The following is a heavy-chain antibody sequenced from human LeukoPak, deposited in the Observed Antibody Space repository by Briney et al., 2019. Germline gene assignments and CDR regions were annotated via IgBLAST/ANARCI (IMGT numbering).Heavy chain of an antibody. V-gene: IGHV1-69*04. D-gene: IGHD6-19*01. CDR1: GGTFSSYA. Sequence: ASVKVSCKASGGTFSSYAISWVRQAPGQGLEWMGRIIPILGIANYAQKFQGRVTITADKSTSTAYMELSSLRSEDTAVYYCASNRTPHQWLGQIDYWGQEPWSPSPQ. CDR3: ASNRTPHQWLGQIDY. CDR2: IIPILGIA. J-gene: IGHJ4*01.